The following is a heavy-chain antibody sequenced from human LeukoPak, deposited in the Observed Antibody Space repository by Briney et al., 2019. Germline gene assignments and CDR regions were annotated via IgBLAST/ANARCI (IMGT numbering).Heavy chain of an antibody. V-gene: IGHV3-23*01. D-gene: IGHD6-19*01. CDR2: LSGSGITT. CDR1: GFTFSNSA. CDR3: AKGIYSSGWSYFDY. Sequence: GGSLRLSCAASGFTFSNSAMSWVRQAPGKGLEWVSTLSGSGITTYYADSVKGRFTISRDNSKNTLYLQMNTLRAEDSALYYGAKGIYSSGWSYFDYWGHGTLVTVSS. J-gene: IGHJ4*01.